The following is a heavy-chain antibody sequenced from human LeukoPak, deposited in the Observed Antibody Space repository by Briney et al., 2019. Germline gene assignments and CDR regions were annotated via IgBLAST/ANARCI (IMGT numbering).Heavy chain of an antibody. Sequence: GGSLRLSCAASGFTFSNAWMSWVRQAPGKGLEWVGRIKSKTDGGTTDYAAPVKGRFTISRDDSKNTLYLQMNSLRAEDTAVYYCANMVEVATFGDDFDYWGQGTLVTVSS. J-gene: IGHJ4*02. CDR3: ANMVEVATFGDDFDY. D-gene: IGHD5-12*01. CDR1: GFTFSNAW. CDR2: IKSKTDGGTT. V-gene: IGHV3-15*01.